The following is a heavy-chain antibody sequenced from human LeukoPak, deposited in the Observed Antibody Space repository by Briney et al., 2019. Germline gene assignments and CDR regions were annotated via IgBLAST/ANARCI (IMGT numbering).Heavy chain of an antibody. CDR2: ISGSGGST. V-gene: IGHV3-23*01. CDR1: GFTFSSYA. J-gene: IGHJ4*02. CDR3: AKDRRAVAGTGGDY. D-gene: IGHD6-19*01. Sequence: GGSLRLSCEASGFTFSSYAMNWVRQAPGKGLEWVSTISGSGGSTYYADSVKGRFTISRDNSKNTPYLQMNSLRAEDTAVYYCAKDRRAVAGTGGDYWGQGTLVTVSS.